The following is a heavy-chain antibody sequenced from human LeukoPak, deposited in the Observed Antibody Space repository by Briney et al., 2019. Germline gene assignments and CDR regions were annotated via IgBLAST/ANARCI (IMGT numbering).Heavy chain of an antibody. CDR2: IIPIFGTA. D-gene: IGHD6-13*01. Sequence: SVKVSCKASGGTFSSYAISWVRQAPGQGLEWMGGIIPIFGTANYAQKFQGRVTITADESTSTAYMELSSLRSEDTAVYYCARGEAAAGYRDDYWGQGTLVTVSS. J-gene: IGHJ4*02. CDR3: ARGEAAAGYRDDY. CDR1: GGTFSSYA. V-gene: IGHV1-69*13.